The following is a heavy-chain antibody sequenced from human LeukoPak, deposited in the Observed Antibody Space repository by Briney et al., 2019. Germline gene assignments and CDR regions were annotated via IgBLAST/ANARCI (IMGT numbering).Heavy chain of an antibody. J-gene: IGHJ4*02. Sequence: ASVKVSCKVSGYTLTELSMHWVRQAPGKGLEWMGGFDPEDGETIYAQKFQGRVTMTEDTSTDTAYMELSSLRSEDTAVYYCATDFGYDFWSGYYRTFDYWGQGTLVTVSS. D-gene: IGHD3-3*01. CDR1: GYTLTELS. CDR3: ATDFGYDFWSGYYRTFDY. CDR2: FDPEDGET. V-gene: IGHV1-24*01.